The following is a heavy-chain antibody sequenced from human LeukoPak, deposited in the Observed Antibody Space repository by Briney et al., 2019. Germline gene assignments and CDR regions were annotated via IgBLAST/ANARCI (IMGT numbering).Heavy chain of an antibody. CDR2: INPSGGST. J-gene: IGHJ3*02. D-gene: IGHD1-7*01. CDR1: GYTFTSYY. CDR3: ARRALELRAFDI. V-gene: IGHV1-46*01. Sequence: PAASAKVSCKASGYTFTSYYMHWVRQAPGQGLEWMGIINPSGGSTSYAQKFQGRVTMTRDTSTSTVYMELSSLRSEDTAVYYCARRALELRAFDIWGQGTMVTVSS.